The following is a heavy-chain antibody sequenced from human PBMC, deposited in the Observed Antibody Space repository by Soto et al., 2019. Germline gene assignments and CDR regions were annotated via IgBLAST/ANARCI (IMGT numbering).Heavy chain of an antibody. D-gene: IGHD4-17*01. J-gene: IGHJ4*02. V-gene: IGHV4-34*01. CDR3: AREFAYGDYVGAGGFDY. Sequence: QVQLQQWGAGLLKPSETLSLTCAVYGGSFSGYYWSWIRQPPGKGLEWIGEINHSGSTNYNPSLKSRVTVSVDTSKNQFSLELSSVTAADTAVYYCAREFAYGDYVGAGGFDYWGQVTLVTVSS. CDR2: INHSGST. CDR1: GGSFSGYY.